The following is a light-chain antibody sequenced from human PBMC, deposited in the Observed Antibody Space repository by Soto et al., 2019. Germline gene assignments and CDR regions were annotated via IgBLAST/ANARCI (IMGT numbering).Light chain of an antibody. CDR3: SSYAGSNNNVV. Sequence: QSVLTQPPSASGSPGQSVTISCTGTSSDVGGYNYVSWYQQHPGKAPKLMIYEVSKRPSGVRDRFSGSKSGNTASLTVSGLQAEDEADYYCSSYAGSNNNVVFGGGTQLTVL. V-gene: IGLV2-8*01. CDR1: SSDVGGYNY. J-gene: IGLJ2*01. CDR2: EVS.